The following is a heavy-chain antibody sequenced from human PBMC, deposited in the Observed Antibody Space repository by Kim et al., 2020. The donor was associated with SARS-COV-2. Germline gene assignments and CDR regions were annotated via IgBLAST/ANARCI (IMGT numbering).Heavy chain of an antibody. CDR3: ARAQRGYSDYDYPDY. V-gene: IGHV3-48*04. CDR2: ISSSSSPI. J-gene: IGHJ4*01. CDR1: GFTFSTYS. Sequence: GGSLRLSCAASGFTFSTYSMNWVRQAPGKGLEWLSYISSSSSPIYYADSVRGRFTISRDNAKNSLYLQMASLGAEDTAVYYCARAQRGYSDYDYPDYWG. D-gene: IGHD5-12*01.